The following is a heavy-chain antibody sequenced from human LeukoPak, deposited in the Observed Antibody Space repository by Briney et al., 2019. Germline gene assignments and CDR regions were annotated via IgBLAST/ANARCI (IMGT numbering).Heavy chain of an antibody. Sequence: GASVKVSCKASVYTFTGDYMHWVRQAPGQGLYWMGRINPSSGGINYAQKFQGRVTMTRDTSISTAYMELSRLRSDDTAVYYCAREQQLTHWGQGTLVTVSS. J-gene: IGHJ4*02. CDR1: VYTFTGDY. CDR3: AREQQLTH. V-gene: IGHV1-2*06. CDR2: INPSSGGI. D-gene: IGHD6-13*01.